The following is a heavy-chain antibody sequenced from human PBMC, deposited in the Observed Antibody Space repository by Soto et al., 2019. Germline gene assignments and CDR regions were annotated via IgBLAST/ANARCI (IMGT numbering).Heavy chain of an antibody. J-gene: IGHJ3*02. Sequence: QVQLQQWGAGLLKPSETLSLTCAVYGGSFSGYYWSWIRQPPGKGLEWIGEINHSGSTNYNPSLKGRVPISVDRSKNQFSLKLSSVTAADTAVYYCARGRSYYDILTGYYKGDDAFDIWGQGTMVTVSS. CDR2: INHSGST. V-gene: IGHV4-34*01. CDR1: GGSFSGYY. CDR3: ARGRSYYDILTGYYKGDDAFDI. D-gene: IGHD3-9*01.